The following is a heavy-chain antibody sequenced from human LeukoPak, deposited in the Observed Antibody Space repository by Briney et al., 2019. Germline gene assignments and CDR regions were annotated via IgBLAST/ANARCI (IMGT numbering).Heavy chain of an antibody. CDR2: ISSTSSYI. D-gene: IGHD3-10*01. Sequence: GGSLRLSCAASGFTFSNYSFYWVRQAPGKGLEWVSSISSTSSYIYYADSVKGRFTISRDNAKNSLYLQMNSLRAEDTAVYYYARALWSGPVYYGMDVWGQGTTVTVSS. CDR1: GFTFSNYS. J-gene: IGHJ6*02. CDR3: ARALWSGPVYYGMDV. V-gene: IGHV3-21*06.